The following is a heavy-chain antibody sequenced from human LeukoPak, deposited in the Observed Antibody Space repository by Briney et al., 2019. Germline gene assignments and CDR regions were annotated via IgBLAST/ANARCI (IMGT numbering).Heavy chain of an antibody. CDR1: GFTFNKYA. Sequence: GGSLRLSCAASGFTFNKYAMTWVRQAPGKGLERVSAISTGGTTYYSDSVKGRFAISRDNAKNSLYLQMNSLRAEDTAVYFCAREGTDYWGQGTLVTVSS. J-gene: IGHJ4*02. CDR2: ISTGGTT. CDR3: AREGTDY. V-gene: IGHV3-69-1*01.